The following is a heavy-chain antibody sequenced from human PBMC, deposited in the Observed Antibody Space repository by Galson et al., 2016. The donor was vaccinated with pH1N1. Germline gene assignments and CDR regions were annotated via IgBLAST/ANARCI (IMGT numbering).Heavy chain of an antibody. V-gene: IGHV1-3*01. J-gene: IGHJ4*02. CDR1: GYTFTTYL. D-gene: IGHD3-16*01. Sequence: SVKVSCKASGYTFTTYLIHWVRQAPGEKLEWMGWFNPDNGNTKYSQRFQGRVTFTRDTSATTAYMEMSSLRSEDTAVYYCARDDYGRYFDYWGQGTLVTVSS. CDR3: ARDDYGRYFDY. CDR2: FNPDNGNT.